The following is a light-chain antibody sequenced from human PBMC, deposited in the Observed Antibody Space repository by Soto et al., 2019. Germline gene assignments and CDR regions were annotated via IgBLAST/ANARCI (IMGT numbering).Light chain of an antibody. J-gene: IGLJ1*01. CDR3: SSYTSSSTRV. CDR2: DVS. V-gene: IGLV2-14*01. CDR1: SSDVGGYKY. Sequence: QSALTQPASVSGFPGQSITISCTGTSSDVGGYKYVSWYQQHPGEAPKLMIYDVSNRPSGVSNRFSGSKSGNTASLTISGLQAEDEADYYCSSYTSSSTRVFGTGTKVTVL.